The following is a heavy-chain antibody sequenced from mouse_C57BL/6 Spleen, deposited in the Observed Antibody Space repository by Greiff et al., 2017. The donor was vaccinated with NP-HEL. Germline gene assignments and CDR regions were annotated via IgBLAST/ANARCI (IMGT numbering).Heavy chain of an antibody. D-gene: IGHD3-1*01. CDR2: INYDGSST. CDR3: ARLQSGAMDY. J-gene: IGHJ4*01. CDR1: GFTFSDYY. Sequence: DVQLVESEGGLVQPGSSMKLSCTASGFTFSDYYMAWVRQVPEKGLEWVANINYDGSSTYYLDSLKSRFIISRDNAKNILYLQMSSLKSEDTATYYCARLQSGAMDYWGQGTSVTVSS. V-gene: IGHV5-16*01.